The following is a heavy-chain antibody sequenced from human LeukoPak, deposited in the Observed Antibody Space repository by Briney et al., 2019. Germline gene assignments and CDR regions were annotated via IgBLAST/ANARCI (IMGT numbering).Heavy chain of an antibody. V-gene: IGHV3-23*01. D-gene: IGHD3-22*01. CDR1: GVTLSSYA. CDR3: ADSSGYPSTFDY. J-gene: IGHJ4*02. Sequence: GGSLRLSCAASGVTLSSYAMSWVRQAPGKGLEWVSAISGSGGSTYYADSVKGRFTISRDNSKNTLYLQMNSLRAEDTAVYYCADSSGYPSTFDYWGQGTLVTVSS. CDR2: ISGSGGST.